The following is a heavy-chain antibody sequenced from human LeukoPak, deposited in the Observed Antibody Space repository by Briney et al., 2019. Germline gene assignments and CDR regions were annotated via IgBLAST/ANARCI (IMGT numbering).Heavy chain of an antibody. CDR1: GYTFTGYY. V-gene: IGHV1-2*02. Sequence: GASVKVSCEASGYTFTGYYMHWVRQAPGQGLEWMGWINPNSGGTNYAQKFQGRVTMTRDTSISTAYMELSRLRSDDTAVYYCARSYYRDTAYDAFDIWGQGTMVTVSS. J-gene: IGHJ3*02. D-gene: IGHD3-10*01. CDR3: ARSYYRDTAYDAFDI. CDR2: INPNSGGT.